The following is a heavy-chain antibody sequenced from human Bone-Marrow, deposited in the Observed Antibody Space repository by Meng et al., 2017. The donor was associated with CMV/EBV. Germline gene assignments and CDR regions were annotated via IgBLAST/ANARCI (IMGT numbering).Heavy chain of an antibody. J-gene: IGHJ4*02. V-gene: IGHV4-34*01. D-gene: IGHD3-3*01. CDR1: GGSFSGYY. CDR2: INHSGST. CDR3: ARGSSDYWSGYTHFDY. Sequence: SETLSLTCAVYGGSFSGYYWSWIRQPPGKGLEWIGEINHSGSTNYNPSLKSRVTISVDTSKNQFSLNLSSVTAADTAVYYCARGSSDYWSGYTHFDYWGQGTLVTGSS.